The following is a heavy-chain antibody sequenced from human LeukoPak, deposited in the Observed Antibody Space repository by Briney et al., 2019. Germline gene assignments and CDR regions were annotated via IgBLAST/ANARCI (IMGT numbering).Heavy chain of an antibody. CDR2: IYYSGST. V-gene: IGHV4-31*03. D-gene: IGHD1/OR15-1a*01. CDR3: ASNNLHGGGFFDY. J-gene: IGHJ4*02. CDR1: GDSITRGNYF. Sequence: PWETLSLTCSVSGDSITRGNYFWSWIRQHPGKGLGWVAYIYYSGSTYYNPSLKSRLNISIDTSKNQFSLQLSSVTAADTAVYFCASNNLHGGGFFDYWGQGAPVTVSS.